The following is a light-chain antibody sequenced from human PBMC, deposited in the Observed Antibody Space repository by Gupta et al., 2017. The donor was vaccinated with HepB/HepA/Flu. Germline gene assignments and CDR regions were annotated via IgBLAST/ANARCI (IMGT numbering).Light chain of an antibody. CDR3: QQYNNWPLT. V-gene: IGKV3-15*01. CDR1: QSVSSN. CDR2: GAS. J-gene: IGKJ4*01. Sequence: EIVVELNRAALSVSVGERATLSCRASQSVSSNLAWYQQKPGQAPRLLIYGASTRATGIPARFSGSGSGTEFTLTISSLQSEDFAVYYCQQYNNWPLTFGGGTKVEIK.